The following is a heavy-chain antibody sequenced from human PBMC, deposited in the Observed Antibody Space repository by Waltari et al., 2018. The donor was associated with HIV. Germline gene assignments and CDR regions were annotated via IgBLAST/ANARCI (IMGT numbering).Heavy chain of an antibody. J-gene: IGHJ6*02. CDR3: ARDDYDFWSGPRRDKNYGMDV. CDR2: INSDGGDA. CDR1: GFSFCISW. Sequence: LVQSGGGLVQPGGSLRSSCAASGFSFCISWLHGVRHVPWKGLEWVSRINSDGGDATYADSVKGRFTVSRDNAKNTLFLEMSSLRVEDTAVYYCARDDYDFWSGPRRDKNYGMDVWGQGTAVTVSS. D-gene: IGHD3-3*01. V-gene: IGHV3-74*01.